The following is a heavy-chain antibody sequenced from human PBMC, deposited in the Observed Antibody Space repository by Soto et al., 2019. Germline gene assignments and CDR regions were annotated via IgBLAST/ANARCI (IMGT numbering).Heavy chain of an antibody. V-gene: IGHV3-30*18. CDR2: ISYDGSNK. D-gene: IGHD3-22*01. CDR3: AKDGSDYYDSSGWD. CDR1: GFTFSSYG. J-gene: IGHJ4*02. Sequence: QVQLVESGGGVVQPGRSLRLSCAASGFTFSSYGMHWVRQAPGKGLEWVAVISYDGSNKYYADSVKGRFTISRDNSKNTLYLQMNSLRAEDTAVYYCAKDGSDYYDSSGWDWGQGTLVTVSS.